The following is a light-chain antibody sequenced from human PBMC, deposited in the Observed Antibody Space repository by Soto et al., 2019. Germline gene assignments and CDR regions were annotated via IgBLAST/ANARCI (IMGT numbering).Light chain of an antibody. CDR1: ESISNY. V-gene: IGKV1-17*01. CDR3: QQYHIYSGT. CDR2: AAS. J-gene: IGKJ1*01. Sequence: IQMTQSPSSLSASVGDRVTITCRASESISNYLNWYQQKPGKAPKLLINAASSLQSGVPSRFSGSGSGTEFTLTINSLQPDDFATYYCQQYHIYSGTFGQGTKVDIK.